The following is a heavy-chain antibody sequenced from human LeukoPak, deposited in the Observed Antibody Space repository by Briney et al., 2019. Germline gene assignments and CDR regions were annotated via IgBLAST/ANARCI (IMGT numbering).Heavy chain of an antibody. CDR2: IKQDGSEK. CDR3: ASQRFLDY. V-gene: IGHV3-7*01. CDR1: GFTFSNYW. J-gene: IGHJ4*02. Sequence: PGGSLRLSCAASGFTFSNYWMNWVRQAPGEGLEWVANIKQDGSEKYYVDSVKGRFTISRDNAKNSLYLQLNSLRVEDTAVYYCASQRFLDYWGQGTLVTVSS. D-gene: IGHD3-3*01.